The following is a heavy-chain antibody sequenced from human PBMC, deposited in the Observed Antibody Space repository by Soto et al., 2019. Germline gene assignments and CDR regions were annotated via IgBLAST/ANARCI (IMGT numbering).Heavy chain of an antibody. J-gene: IGHJ4*02. CDR2: IYYSGST. CDR3: ARGVWSRGWGY. Sequence: QVQLQESGPGLVKPSQTLSLTCTVSGGSISSGGYYWSWIRQHPGKGLEWIGYIYYSGSTYYNPSLTSXXTXSXXTSKNQFSLKLSSVTAADTAVYYCARGVWSRGWGYWGQGTLVTVSS. D-gene: IGHD2-8*01. CDR1: GGSISSGGYY. V-gene: IGHV4-31*03.